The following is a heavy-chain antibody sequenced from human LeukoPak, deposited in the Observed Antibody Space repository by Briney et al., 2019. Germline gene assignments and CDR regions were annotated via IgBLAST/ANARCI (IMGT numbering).Heavy chain of an antibody. CDR2: ITGGGGGT. CDR1: GFTFSNYP. D-gene: IGHD6-13*01. V-gene: IGHV3-23*01. Sequence: GGSLRLSCAASGFTFSNYPMSWVRQAPGKGLGWVSGITGGGGGTYYTDSVKGRFTISRDNSKNTLYLQMNSLRANGTAVYYCAKNSGTWYFFDSWGQGTLVTVSS. CDR3: AKNSGTWYFFDS. J-gene: IGHJ4*02.